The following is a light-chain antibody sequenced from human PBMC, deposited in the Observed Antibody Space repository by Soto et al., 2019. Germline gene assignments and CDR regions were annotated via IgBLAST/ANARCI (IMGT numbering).Light chain of an antibody. Sequence: QSVLTQPPSVSGAPGQRVTISCTGSSSNIGAGYDVHWYQQLPGTAPKLLIYGNSHRPSGVPDRFFGSKSGTSASLAITGLQAEDEADYYCQSYDSSLSGSVFGGGTKLTVL. CDR2: GNS. V-gene: IGLV1-40*01. CDR3: QSYDSSLSGSV. J-gene: IGLJ3*02. CDR1: SSNIGAGYD.